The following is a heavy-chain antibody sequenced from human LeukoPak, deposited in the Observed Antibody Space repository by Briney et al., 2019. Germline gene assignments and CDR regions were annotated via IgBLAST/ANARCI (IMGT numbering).Heavy chain of an antibody. CDR3: ARDRYDSSGYRGYYYGMDV. V-gene: IGHV4-38-2*02. J-gene: IGHJ6*02. D-gene: IGHD3-22*01. Sequence: SETLSLTCTVSGYSISSGYYWGWIRQPPGKGLECIGSIYHGGYTYYNPSLRSRVTISVDTSKNQFSLKLSSVTAADTAVYYCARDRYDSSGYRGYYYGMDVWGQGTTVTVSS. CDR2: IYHGGYT. CDR1: GYSISSGYY.